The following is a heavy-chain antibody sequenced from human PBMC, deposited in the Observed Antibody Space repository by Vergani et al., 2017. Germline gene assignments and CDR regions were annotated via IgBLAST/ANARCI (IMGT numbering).Heavy chain of an antibody. J-gene: IGHJ4*02. Sequence: QLQLQESGPGLVKPSETLSLTCTVSGGSISSSSYYWGWIRQPPGKGLEWIGSIYYSGSTYYNPSLKSRVTISVDTSKNQFSLKLSSVTAADTAVYYCASEVGYSSSWYRGIDFDYWGQGTLVTVSS. CDR2: IYYSGST. V-gene: IGHV4-39*07. CDR3: ASEVGYSSSWYRGIDFDY. D-gene: IGHD6-13*01. CDR1: GGSISSSSYY.